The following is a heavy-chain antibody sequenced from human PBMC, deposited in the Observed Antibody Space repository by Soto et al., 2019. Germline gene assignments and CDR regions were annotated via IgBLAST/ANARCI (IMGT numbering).Heavy chain of an antibody. CDR2: IYHSGST. V-gene: IGHV4-38-2*01. CDR3: ARQRAYYDSSGYLNWFDP. CDR1: GYSISSGYY. Sequence: PSETLSLTCAVSGYSISSGYYWGWIRQPPGKGLEWIGSIYHSGSTYYNPSLKSRVTISVDTSKNQFSLKLSSVTAADTAVYYCARQRAYYDSSGYLNWFDPWGQGTLVTVS. D-gene: IGHD3-22*01. J-gene: IGHJ5*02.